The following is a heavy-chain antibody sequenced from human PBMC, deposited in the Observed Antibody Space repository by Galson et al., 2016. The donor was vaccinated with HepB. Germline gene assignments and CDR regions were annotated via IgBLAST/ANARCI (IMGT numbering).Heavy chain of an antibody. CDR1: GFTFTDFW. CDR3: ATYYYGWGHAY. J-gene: IGHJ4*02. CDR2: IQQNGNEK. D-gene: IGHD3-10*01. Sequence: SLRLSCATSGFTFTDFWMTWVRQAPGKGLEWVANIQQNGNEKYYVDSVKGRFTIPRENAKNSRYLQRNSLRAEDTAIYYLATYYYGWGHAYWGQGTLITVSS. V-gene: IGHV3-7*03.